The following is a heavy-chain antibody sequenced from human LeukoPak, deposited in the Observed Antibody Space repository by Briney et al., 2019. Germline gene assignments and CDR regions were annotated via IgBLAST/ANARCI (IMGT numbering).Heavy chain of an antibody. D-gene: IGHD4-17*01. CDR2: IYYSGST. J-gene: IGHJ5*02. V-gene: IGHV4-30-4*01. CDR3: ARVPTTVTTWWFDP. CDR1: GGSISSGDYY. Sequence: SETLSLTCTVSGGSISSGDYYWSWIRQPPGKGLEWIGYIYYSGSTYYNPSLKSRVTISVDTSKNQFSLKLSSVTAADTAVYYCARVPTTVTTWWFDPWGQGTLVTVSS.